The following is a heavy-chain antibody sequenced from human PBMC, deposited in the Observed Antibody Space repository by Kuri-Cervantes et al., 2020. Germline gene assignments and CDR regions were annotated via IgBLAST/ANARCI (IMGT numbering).Heavy chain of an antibody. V-gene: IGHV3-11*04. D-gene: IGHD3-10*01. Sequence: GESLKISCAASGFTFSDYYMSWIRQAPGKGLEWVSYISSSGSTIYYADSMKGRFTISRDNAKNALFLQMSSLRDDDTAVYYCARDKRAFGSGNYNYFYGMDVWGQGTTVTVSS. CDR1: GFTFSDYY. CDR3: ARDKRAFGSGNYNYFYGMDV. CDR2: ISSSGSTI. J-gene: IGHJ6*02.